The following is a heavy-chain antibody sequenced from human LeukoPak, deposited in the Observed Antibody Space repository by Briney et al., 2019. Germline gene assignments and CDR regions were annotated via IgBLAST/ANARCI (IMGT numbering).Heavy chain of an antibody. J-gene: IGHJ4*02. CDR2: ISYDGSNK. CDR3: AKVESRGSYYFASHFDY. D-gene: IGHD1-26*01. Sequence: GRSLRLSCAASGFTFSSYGMHWVRQAPGKGLEWVAVISYDGSNKYYADSAKGRFTISRDNSKNTLYLQMNSLRAEDTAVYYCAKVESRGSYYFASHFDYWGQGTLVTVSS. CDR1: GFTFSSYG. V-gene: IGHV3-30*18.